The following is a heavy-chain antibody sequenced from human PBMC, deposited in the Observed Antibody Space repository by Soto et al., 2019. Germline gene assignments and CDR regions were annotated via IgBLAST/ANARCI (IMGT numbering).Heavy chain of an antibody. Sequence: ASVKVSCRASGYTFIRYGSSGVRQAPAQGLEWMGWINPSNGKANYAQNLHDRVTMTTDTSATTAYMELRSLTPADTAMYYCSRDLHGAFDLCGQRTVVAVSS. V-gene: IGHV1-18*01. J-gene: IGHJ3*01. CDR3: SRDLHGAFDL. CDR2: INPSNGKA. CDR1: GYTFIRYG.